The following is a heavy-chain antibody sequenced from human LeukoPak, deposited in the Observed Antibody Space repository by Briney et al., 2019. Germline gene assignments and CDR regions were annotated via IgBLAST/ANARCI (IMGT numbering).Heavy chain of an antibody. CDR3: ARDGRIRFLEWSTYGMDV. D-gene: IGHD3-3*01. Sequence: GASVKVSCKASGYTFXSYYXHWVRQAPGQGLEWMGIINPSGGSTSYAQKFQGRVTMTRDTSTSTVYMELSSLRSEDTAAYYCARDGRIRFLEWSTYGMDVWGQGTTVTVSS. J-gene: IGHJ6*02. CDR1: GYTFXSYY. V-gene: IGHV1-46*01. CDR2: INPSGGST.